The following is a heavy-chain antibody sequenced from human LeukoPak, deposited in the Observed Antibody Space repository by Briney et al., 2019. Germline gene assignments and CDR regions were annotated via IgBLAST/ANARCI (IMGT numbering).Heavy chain of an antibody. V-gene: IGHV3-74*01. Sequence: PGGSLRLSCAASGFTFSSYWMNWVRQAPGKGVVGVSRIYTDGRSTTYADSVKGRFTISRDNAKNTLYLQMNTLRAADTAVYYCARGLTIFGVVNDGFDIWGQGTKVTVSS. D-gene: IGHD3-3*01. J-gene: IGHJ3*02. CDR2: IYTDGRST. CDR1: GFTFSSYW. CDR3: ARGLTIFGVVNDGFDI.